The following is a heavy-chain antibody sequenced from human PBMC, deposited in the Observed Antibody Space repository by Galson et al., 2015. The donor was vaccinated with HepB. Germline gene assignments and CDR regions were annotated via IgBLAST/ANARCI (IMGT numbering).Heavy chain of an antibody. CDR3: ARGGRTHYYDNTGPYFADH. Sequence: SVKVSCKASGYTFTSYDINWVRQATGQGLEWMGWMNPNSGNTGYAQNFQGRVTMTRDTSINTAYMELSRLGSDDTAVYYCARGGRTHYYDNTGPYFADHWGQGTLVTVSS. J-gene: IGHJ4*02. D-gene: IGHD3-22*01. CDR2: MNPNSGNT. CDR1: GYTFTSYD. V-gene: IGHV1-8*01.